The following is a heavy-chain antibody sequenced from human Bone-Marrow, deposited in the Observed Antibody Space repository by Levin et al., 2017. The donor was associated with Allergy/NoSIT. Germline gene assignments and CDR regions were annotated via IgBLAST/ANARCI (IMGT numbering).Heavy chain of an antibody. Sequence: ASVKVSCKASGYTFSSYYIHWMRQAPGQGLAWMGVINPSSGFTNYAQKFQGRVTMTRDTSTSTVYMEMSSLRSDDTAIYFCARGDSSSWFLLYDYWGQGTLVTVSS. CDR2: INPSSGFT. J-gene: IGHJ4*02. V-gene: IGHV1-46*03. CDR3: ARGDSSSWFLLYDY. CDR1: GYTFSSYY. D-gene: IGHD6-13*01.